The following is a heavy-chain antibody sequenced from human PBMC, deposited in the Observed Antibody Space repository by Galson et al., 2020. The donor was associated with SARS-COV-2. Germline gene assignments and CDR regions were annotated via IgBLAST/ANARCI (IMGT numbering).Heavy chain of an antibody. V-gene: IGHV4-31*03. CDR1: GGSISSGGYY. D-gene: IGHD3-22*01. Sequence: SETLSLTCTVSGGSISSGGYYWSWIRQHPGKGLEWIGYIYYSGSTYYNPSLKSRVTISVDTSKNQFSLKLSSVTAADTGVYYCARAQRITMIVVVMGAYDIWGPATTVTVSS. CDR2: IYYSGST. CDR3: ARAQRITMIVVVMGAYDI. J-gene: IGHJ3*02.